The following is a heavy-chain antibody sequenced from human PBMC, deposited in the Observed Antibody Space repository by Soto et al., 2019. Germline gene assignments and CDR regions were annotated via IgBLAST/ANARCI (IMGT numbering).Heavy chain of an antibody. V-gene: IGHV1-3*01. Sequence: ASVKVSFKASGYTFTSYAMHWVRQAPGQRLEWMGWINAGNGNTKYSQKFQGRVTITRDTSASTAYMELSSLRSEDTAVYYRARAPKTAMAPNRDYWGQGTLVTVSS. D-gene: IGHD5-18*01. CDR3: ARAPKTAMAPNRDY. CDR2: INAGNGNT. CDR1: GYTFTSYA. J-gene: IGHJ4*02.